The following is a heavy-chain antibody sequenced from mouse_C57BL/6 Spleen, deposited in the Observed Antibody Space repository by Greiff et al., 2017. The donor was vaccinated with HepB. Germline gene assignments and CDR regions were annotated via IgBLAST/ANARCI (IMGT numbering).Heavy chain of an antibody. D-gene: IGHD2-3*01. CDR3: ARPYDGYSPFAY. V-gene: IGHV1-80*01. J-gene: IGHJ3*01. CDR1: GYAFSSYW. CDR2: IYPGDGDT. Sequence: QVQLQQSGAELVKPGASVKISCKASGYAFSSYWMNWVKQRPGKGLEWIGQIYPGDGDTNYNGKFKGKATLTADKSSTTAYMQRSSLTSEDSAVYFCARPYDGYSPFAYWGQGTLVTVSA.